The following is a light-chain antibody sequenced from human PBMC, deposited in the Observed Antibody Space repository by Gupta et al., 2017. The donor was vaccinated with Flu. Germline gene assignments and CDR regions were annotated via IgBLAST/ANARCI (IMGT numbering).Light chain of an antibody. J-gene: IGKJ1*01. V-gene: IGKV1-39*01. CDR1: QSISTY. Sequence: DIQMTQSPSSLSASVGERVTITCRTNQSISTYLNWYQQKPGKAPKLLIYRASSLQSGVPSRFSGSGSGTDFTLTISRLQPEDFATYYCQQSYTTHTWTFGHGTKVDIK. CDR3: QQSYTTHTWT. CDR2: RAS.